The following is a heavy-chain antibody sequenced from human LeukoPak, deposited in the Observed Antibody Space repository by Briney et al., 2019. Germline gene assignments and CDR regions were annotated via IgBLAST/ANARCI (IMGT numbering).Heavy chain of an antibody. D-gene: IGHD4-17*01. Sequence: GGSLRLSCAGSGFIFNNYAMHWVRQPPGKGLEWVSGISWNSGSIDYADSVKGRFTISKDNAKNSLYLQMNSLRAEDTAVYYCARAGGSTVSHSDYWGQGTLVTVSS. CDR3: ARAGGSTVSHSDY. CDR2: ISWNSGSI. V-gene: IGHV3-9*01. J-gene: IGHJ4*02. CDR1: GFIFNNYA.